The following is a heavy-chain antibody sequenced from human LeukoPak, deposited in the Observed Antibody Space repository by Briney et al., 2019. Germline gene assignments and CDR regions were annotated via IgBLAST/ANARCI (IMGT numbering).Heavy chain of an antibody. V-gene: IGHV3-21*01. CDR2: ISSSSSYI. Sequence: GGSLRLSCAASGFTFSSYSMNWVRQAPGKGLEWVSSISSSSSYIYYADSVKGRFTISRDNAKNSLYLQMNSLRAEDTAVYYCARDDIQWLVGSGSFPDYWGQGTLVTVSS. CDR1: GFTFSSYS. D-gene: IGHD6-19*01. J-gene: IGHJ4*02. CDR3: ARDDIQWLVGSGSFPDY.